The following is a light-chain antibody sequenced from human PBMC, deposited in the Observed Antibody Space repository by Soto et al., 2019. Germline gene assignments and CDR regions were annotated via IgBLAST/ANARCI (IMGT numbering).Light chain of an antibody. V-gene: IGLV2-11*01. Sequence: QSVLTQPRSVSGSPGQSVTISCTGTSSDVGGYNYVSWYQQHPGKAPKPMIYDVSKRPSGVPDRFSGSKSGNTASLTISGLQAEDEADYYCCSYAGSYTLVVFGGGTKLTVL. CDR1: SSDVGGYNY. CDR2: DVS. CDR3: CSYAGSYTLVV. J-gene: IGLJ2*01.